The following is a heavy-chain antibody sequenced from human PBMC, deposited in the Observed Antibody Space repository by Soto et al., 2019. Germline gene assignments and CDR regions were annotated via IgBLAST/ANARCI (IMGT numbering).Heavy chain of an antibody. D-gene: IGHD5-12*01. CDR2: IDPSDSYT. CDR3: ARHCDSRYDSYFDX. V-gene: IGHV5-10-1*01. Sequence: GESLKISCKGSGYSFTSYWISWVRQMPGKGLEWMGMIDPSDSYTNYSPSFQGHVTISADKSISTAYLQWSSLKASDTAMYYCARHCDSRYDSYFDXWGQGTLVTVSX. CDR1: GYSFTSYW. J-gene: IGHJ4*02.